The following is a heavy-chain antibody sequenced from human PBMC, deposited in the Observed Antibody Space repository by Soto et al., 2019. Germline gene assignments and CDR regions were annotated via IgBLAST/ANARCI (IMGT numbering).Heavy chain of an antibody. D-gene: IGHD5-12*01. J-gene: IGHJ6*03. Sequence: QVQLVQSGAEVKKPGASVKVSCKASGYTFTSYDINWVRQATGQGLEWMGWMNPNSGNTGYAQKFQGRVTMTRNTSISTAYMELSSLRSEDTAVYYCARGTSWGIVATMTLIYPYYYYMDVWGKGTTVTVSS. CDR2: MNPNSGNT. V-gene: IGHV1-8*01. CDR1: GYTFTSYD. CDR3: ARGTSWGIVATMTLIYPYYYYMDV.